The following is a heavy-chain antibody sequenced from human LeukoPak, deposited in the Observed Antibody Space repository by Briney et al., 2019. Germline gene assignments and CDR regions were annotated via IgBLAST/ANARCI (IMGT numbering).Heavy chain of an antibody. J-gene: IGHJ4*02. V-gene: IGHV3-21*01. Sequence: GGSLRLSCAASGFSFSTYAMNWVRQAPGKGLEWVSSITSSSSHIYYTDSVKGRFTISRDNAKNSLYLQMNSLRAEDTAVYYCARRYCSSTNCYALDYWGQGTLVTVSS. CDR2: ITSSSSHI. D-gene: IGHD2-2*01. CDR1: GFSFSTYA. CDR3: ARRYCSSTNCYALDY.